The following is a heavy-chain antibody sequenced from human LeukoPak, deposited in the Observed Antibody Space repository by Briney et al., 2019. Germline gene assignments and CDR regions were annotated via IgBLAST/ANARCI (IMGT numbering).Heavy chain of an antibody. Sequence: SETLSLTCTVSGGSISSYYWSWIRQPPGKGLEWIGYIYYSGSTNYNPSLKSRVTISVDTSKNQFSLKLSSVTAADTAVYYCARVNYDSSGYYYGHYYYMDVWGKGTTVTVSS. CDR3: ARVNYDSSGYYYGHYYYMDV. CDR2: IYYSGST. CDR1: GGSISSYY. J-gene: IGHJ6*03. V-gene: IGHV4-59*01. D-gene: IGHD3-22*01.